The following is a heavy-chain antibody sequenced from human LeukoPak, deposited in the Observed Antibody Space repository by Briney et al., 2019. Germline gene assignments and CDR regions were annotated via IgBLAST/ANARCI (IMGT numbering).Heavy chain of an antibody. J-gene: IGHJ4*02. V-gene: IGHV4-34*01. CDR3: ARSQAWSSGYWFDY. CDR1: GGSFSGYY. CDR2: INHSGST. D-gene: IGHD3-22*01. Sequence: SETLSLTCAVYGGSFSGYYWSWIRQPPGKGLEWIGEINHSGSTNYNPSLKSRVTISVDTSKNQFSLKLSSVTAADTAAYYCARSQAWSSGYWFDYWGQGTLVTVSS.